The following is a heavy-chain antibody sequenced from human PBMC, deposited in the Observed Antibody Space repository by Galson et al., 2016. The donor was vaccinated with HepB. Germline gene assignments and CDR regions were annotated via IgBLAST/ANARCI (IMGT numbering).Heavy chain of an antibody. CDR2: ISSSRNTM. Sequence: SLRLSCAASGFTFSTYSMNWVRQAPGKGLEWISYISSSRNTMYYADSVEGRFTISRDNARNSLYLQMNSRRHEDTAVFYCVRDQGRTFDYWGQGTLVIVSS. J-gene: IGHJ4*02. CDR3: VRDQGRTFDY. CDR1: GFTFSTYS. V-gene: IGHV3-48*02.